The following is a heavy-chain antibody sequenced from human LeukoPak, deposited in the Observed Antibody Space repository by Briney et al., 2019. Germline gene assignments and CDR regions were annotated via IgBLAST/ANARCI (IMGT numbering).Heavy chain of an antibody. J-gene: IGHJ4*02. CDR2: IWYDGSNK. D-gene: IGHD6-6*01. CDR3: ARDQEYSSPSPGFDN. V-gene: IGHV3-33*01. CDR1: GFTFSSYG. Sequence: GRSLRLSCAASGFTFSSYGMHWVRQAPGKGLEWVAIIWYDGSNKYYADSVKGRFTISRDNSKNTLYLQMNSLRAEDTAVYYCARDQEYSSPSPGFDNWGRGTLVTVSS.